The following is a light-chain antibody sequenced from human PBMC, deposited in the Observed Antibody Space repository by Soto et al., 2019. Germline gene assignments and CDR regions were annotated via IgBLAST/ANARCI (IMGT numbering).Light chain of an antibody. CDR3: QQLMSYPIT. CDR1: QGISSY. Sequence: DIQLTQSPSFLSASVGDRVTITCRASQGISSYLAWYQQKPRKAPEVLIFGASTLQSGVPSRFGGSGSGTEFTLTISSLQPEDFATYYCQQLMSYPITFGQGTRLEIK. J-gene: IGKJ5*01. V-gene: IGKV1-9*01. CDR2: GAS.